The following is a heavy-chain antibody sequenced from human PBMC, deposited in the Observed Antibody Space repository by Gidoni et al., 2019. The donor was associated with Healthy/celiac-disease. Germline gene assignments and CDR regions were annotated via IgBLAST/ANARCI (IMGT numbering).Heavy chain of an antibody. Sequence: EVQRLVSGGGLVQRGGSMGRSCAAAGVTFSSYAMSWVRQAPGKGLEWVSAISGSGGSTYYADSVNGRFTISRDNSKNTLYLQMNSLRAEDTAVYYCAKGKDGYKDYYFDYWGQGTLVTVSS. CDR1: GVTFSSYA. CDR2: ISGSGGST. CDR3: AKGKDGYKDYYFDY. D-gene: IGHD5-12*01. V-gene: IGHV3-23*01. J-gene: IGHJ4*02.